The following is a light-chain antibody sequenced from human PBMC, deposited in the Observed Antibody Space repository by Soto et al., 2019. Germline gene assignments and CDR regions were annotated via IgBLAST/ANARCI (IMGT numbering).Light chain of an antibody. CDR2: GAS. CDR3: QQYNTWPPIT. J-gene: IGKJ5*01. CDR1: QSVRSN. V-gene: IGKV3-15*01. Sequence: EIVTTQSPATLSVSPGERVTLSCRASQSVRSNLAWYQQKPGQAPRLLIYGASTRATGLPARFSGSGSGTDFTLTISSLQSEDFAVYYCQQYNTWPPITFGQGTRLEI.